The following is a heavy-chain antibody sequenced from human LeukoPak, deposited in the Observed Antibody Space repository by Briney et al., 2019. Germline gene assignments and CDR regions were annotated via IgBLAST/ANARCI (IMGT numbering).Heavy chain of an antibody. V-gene: IGHV1-2*02. CDR1: GYTFTDYY. CDR2: INPIIGGS. D-gene: IGHD2-2*01. J-gene: IGHJ5*02. Sequence: PGASVKLSCKASGYTFTDYYIHWVRQPPGHGREWMGWINPIIGGSNYPQKFQGRVTMTRDTSISTAYLDVSGLRSDDTAVYYCSRTLCGSSSCDAHENDWFDPWGQGTLVTVSS. CDR3: SRTLCGSSSCDAHENDWFDP.